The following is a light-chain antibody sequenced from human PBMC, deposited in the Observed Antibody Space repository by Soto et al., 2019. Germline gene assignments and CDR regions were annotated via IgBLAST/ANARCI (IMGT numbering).Light chain of an antibody. CDR3: QQSYSTPLT. Sequence: DIQMTQSPSSLSASVGDRVTITCRASQSISSYLNWYQQKPGKAPKHLIYAASSLQSGVPSRFSGSRSGTDFNLTISSLQPEDFATYYCQQSYSTPLTFGGGTKVEIK. CDR1: QSISSY. V-gene: IGKV1-39*01. CDR2: AAS. J-gene: IGKJ4*01.